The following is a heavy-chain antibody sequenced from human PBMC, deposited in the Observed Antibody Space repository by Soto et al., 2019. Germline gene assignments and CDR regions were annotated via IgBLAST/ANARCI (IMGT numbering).Heavy chain of an antibody. CDR2: IIPILGIA. Sequence: ASVKVSCKASGYTFTSYTISWVRQAPGQGLEWMGRIIPILGIANYAQKFQGRVTITADKSTSTAYMELSSLRSEDTAVYYCARGSTGAMTYYYMDVWGKGTTVTVSS. D-gene: IGHD2-2*01. V-gene: IGHV1-69*02. J-gene: IGHJ6*03. CDR1: GYTFTSYT. CDR3: ARGSTGAMTYYYMDV.